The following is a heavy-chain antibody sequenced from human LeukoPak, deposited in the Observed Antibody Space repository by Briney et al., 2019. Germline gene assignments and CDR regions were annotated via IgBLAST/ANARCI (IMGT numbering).Heavy chain of an antibody. J-gene: IGHJ4*02. D-gene: IGHD3-22*01. CDR2: INHSGST. CDR1: GGSFSGYY. CDR3: ARRNYDSSGYYYPDY. V-gene: IGHV4-34*01. Sequence: SETLSLTCAVYGGSFSGYYWSWIRQPPGKGLEWVEEINHSGSTNYNPSLKSRVTISVDTSKNQFSLKLSSVTAADTAVYYCARRNYDSSGYYYPDYWGQGTLVTVSS.